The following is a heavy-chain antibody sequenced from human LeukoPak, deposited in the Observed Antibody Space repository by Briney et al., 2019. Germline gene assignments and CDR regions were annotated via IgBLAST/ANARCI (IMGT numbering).Heavy chain of an antibody. CDR1: GFTFSRHW. D-gene: IGHD4-17*01. V-gene: IGHV3-7*01. CDR2: IKQDGSQ. CDR3: ARGPDYGARLDFFDY. Sequence: PGGSLRLSCAASGFTFSRHWMGWVRQAPGKGPEWVASIKQDGSQYYVDSVKGRFIISRDNAKNSLYLQMNSLRAEDTAVYSCARGPDYGARLDFFDYWGQGTLVTVSS. J-gene: IGHJ4*02.